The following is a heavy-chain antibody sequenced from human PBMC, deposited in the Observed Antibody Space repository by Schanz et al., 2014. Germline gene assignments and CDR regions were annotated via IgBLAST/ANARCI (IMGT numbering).Heavy chain of an antibody. V-gene: IGHV3-23*04. J-gene: IGHJ4*02. Sequence: VQLVESGGGVVQPGRSLRLSCAASGFTFSAYGMHWVRQAPGKGLEWVSSISIRGGNTYYTDSVKGRFTISRDNSKNTLDLQMSSLRADDTAVYYCAKGQLLSYYFDYWGQGTLVTVSS. D-gene: IGHD2-21*01. CDR2: ISIRGGNT. CDR3: AKGQLLSYYFDY. CDR1: GFTFSAYG.